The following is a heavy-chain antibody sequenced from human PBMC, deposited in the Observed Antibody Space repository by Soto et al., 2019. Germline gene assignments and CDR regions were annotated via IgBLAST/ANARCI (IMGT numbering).Heavy chain of an antibody. V-gene: IGHV3-33*01. Sequence: GGSLRLSCAASGFTFSSYGMHWVRKAPGKGLEWVVVILYDGSNKYYADSVKVRFTISRDNSKNTLYLQMNSLRAEDTAVYYCARDDFGLDYWGQGTLVTVSS. CDR1: GFTFSSYG. CDR3: ARDDFGLDY. D-gene: IGHD3-10*01. CDR2: ILYDGSNK. J-gene: IGHJ4*02.